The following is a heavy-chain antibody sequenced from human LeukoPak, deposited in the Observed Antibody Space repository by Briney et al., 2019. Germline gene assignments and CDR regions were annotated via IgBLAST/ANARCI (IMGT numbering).Heavy chain of an antibody. CDR1: GGSISSSSYY. CDR3: ARGSARVRPGFGRFDAFDI. D-gene: IGHD3-3*01. Sequence: PSETLSLTCTVSGGSISSSSYYWGWIRQPPGKGLEWIGSIYYSGSTYYNPSLKSRVTISVDTSKNQFSLKLSSVTAADTAVYYCARGSARVRPGFGRFDAFDIWGQGTMVTVSS. CDR2: IYYSGST. V-gene: IGHV4-39*07. J-gene: IGHJ3*02.